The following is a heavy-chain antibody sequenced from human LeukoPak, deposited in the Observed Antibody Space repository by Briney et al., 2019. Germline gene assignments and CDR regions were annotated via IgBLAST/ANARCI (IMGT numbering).Heavy chain of an antibody. V-gene: IGHV4-61*02. Sequence: SQTLSLTCTVSGGSISSGSYYWSWIRQPAGKGLEWIGRIYTSGSTNYNPSLKSRVTISVDTSKNQFSLKLSSVTAADTAVYYCAGRYCSSTSCYTWFDPWGQGTLVTVSS. CDR2: IYTSGST. J-gene: IGHJ5*02. CDR1: GGSISSGSYY. CDR3: AGRYCSSTSCYTWFDP. D-gene: IGHD2-2*02.